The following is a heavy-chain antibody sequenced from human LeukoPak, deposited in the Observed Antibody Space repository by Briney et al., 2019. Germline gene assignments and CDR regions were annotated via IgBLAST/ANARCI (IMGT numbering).Heavy chain of an antibody. D-gene: IGHD3/OR15-3a*01. J-gene: IGHJ4*02. CDR2: IYYTGNT. Sequence: PSETLSLTCTVSDGSISSSSYYWGWIRQPPGMGLEWIGSIYYTGNTYYNASLKSQVSISIDTSKNQFSLKLTSVTAADTAVYYCARQTGSGLFILPGGQGTLVTVSS. V-gene: IGHV4-39*01. CDR1: DGSISSSSYY. CDR3: ARQTGSGLFILP.